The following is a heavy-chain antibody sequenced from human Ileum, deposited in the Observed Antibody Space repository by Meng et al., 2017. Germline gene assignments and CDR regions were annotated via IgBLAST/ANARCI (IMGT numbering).Heavy chain of an antibody. Sequence: GRWNPRGALSLTCAASGGSISSSNWWSWARQAPGKGLEWIGEIYHSGSPNYNPSLKSRVTISVDKSQNQFSLKLNSVTAADTAVYYCARVVGGPASMSGWFDPWGQGTLVTVSS. V-gene: IGHV4-4*03. J-gene: IGHJ5*01. CDR2: IYHSGSP. D-gene: IGHD2-2*01. CDR1: GGSISSSNW. CDR3: ARVVGGPASMSGWFDP.